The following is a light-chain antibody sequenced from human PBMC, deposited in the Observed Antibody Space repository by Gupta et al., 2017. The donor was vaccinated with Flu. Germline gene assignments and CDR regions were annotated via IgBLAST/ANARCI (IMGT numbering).Light chain of an antibody. J-gene: IGLJ3*02. CDR3: AAWDDSLQGV. V-gene: IGLV1-44*01. Sequence: QSVLTHPPSASGTPGQRVTISCSGSSSNIGSNTVHWYQQFPGTAPKLLIYSNNQRPSGIPDRFSGSKSGTSASLAISGLQSEDEADYYCAAWDDSLQGVFGGGTKLTVL. CDR1: SSNIGSNT. CDR2: SNN.